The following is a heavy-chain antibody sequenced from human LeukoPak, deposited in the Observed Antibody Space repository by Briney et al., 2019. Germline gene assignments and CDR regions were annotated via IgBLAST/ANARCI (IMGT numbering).Heavy chain of an antibody. CDR1: GFTVNSNY. J-gene: IGHJ4*02. CDR3: ARWLSGSYLDY. D-gene: IGHD3-10*01. V-gene: IGHV3-53*01. Sequence: GGSLRLSCAASGFTVNSNYMSWVRQAPGKGLEWVSPIYSGSSTYYADSVKGRFTISRDDSKNTLYLQMNSLRAEDTAVYYCARWLSGSYLDYWGQGTLVTVSS. CDR2: IYSGSST.